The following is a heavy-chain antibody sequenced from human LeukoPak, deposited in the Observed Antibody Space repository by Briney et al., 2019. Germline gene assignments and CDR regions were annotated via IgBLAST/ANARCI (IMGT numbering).Heavy chain of an antibody. CDR2: IYHSGTT. J-gene: IGHJ5*02. CDR1: GGSISSGGYY. CDR3: AREKGNYGWFDP. V-gene: IGHV4-31*03. D-gene: IGHD4-11*01. Sequence: SETLSLTCTVSGGSISSGGYYWSWIRQHPGKGLEWIGYIYHSGTTYYKPSLKSRVTISVDTSKNEFSLKVSSVTAADTAVYYCAREKGNYGWFDPWGQGTLVTVSS.